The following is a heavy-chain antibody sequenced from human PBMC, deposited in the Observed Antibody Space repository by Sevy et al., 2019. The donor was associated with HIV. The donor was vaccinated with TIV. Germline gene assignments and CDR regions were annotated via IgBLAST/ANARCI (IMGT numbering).Heavy chain of an antibody. D-gene: IGHD4-17*01. CDR3: AKVSPGTTVTRYYFDY. Sequence: GGSLRLSCAASGFTFDDYAMHWVRQAPGKGLEWVSGISWNSGSIGYADSVKGRFTISRDNAKNSLYLKMNSLRAEDTALYYCAKVSPGTTVTRYYFDYWGQGTLVTVSS. CDR2: ISWNSGSI. CDR1: GFTFDDYA. J-gene: IGHJ4*02. V-gene: IGHV3-9*01.